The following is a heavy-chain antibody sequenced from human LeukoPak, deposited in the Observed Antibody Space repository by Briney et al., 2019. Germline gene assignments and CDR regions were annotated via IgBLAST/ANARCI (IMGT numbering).Heavy chain of an antibody. CDR3: ARAEGYYDSRVDY. D-gene: IGHD3-22*01. CDR1: GLTFSSYA. CDR2: ISYDGSNK. J-gene: IGHJ4*02. Sequence: GGSLRLSCAASGLTFSSYAMHWVRQVPGKGLEWVAVISYDGSNKYYADSVKGRFTISRDNSKNTLYLQMNSLRPEDTAVYYCARAEGYYDSRVDYWGQGTLVTVSS. V-gene: IGHV3-30-3*01.